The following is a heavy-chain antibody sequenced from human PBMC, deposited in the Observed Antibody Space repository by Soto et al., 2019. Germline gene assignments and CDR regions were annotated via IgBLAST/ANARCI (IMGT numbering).Heavy chain of an antibody. D-gene: IGHD2-15*01. Sequence: ASVKVSCKASGYTFTSYGISWVRQAPGQGLEWMGWISAYNGNTNYSQKLQGRVTITRDTSTSTAYMELSSLRSDDTAGYYCASAKMNAFDIWGQGTMVTVSS. CDR1: GYTFTSYG. CDR3: ASAKMNAFDI. CDR2: ISAYNGNT. V-gene: IGHV1-18*01. J-gene: IGHJ3*02.